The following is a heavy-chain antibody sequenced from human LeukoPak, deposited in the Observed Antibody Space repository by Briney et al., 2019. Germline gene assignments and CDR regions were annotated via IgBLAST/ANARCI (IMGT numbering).Heavy chain of an antibody. CDR2: ISYDGSNK. CDR1: GFTFSSYG. V-gene: IGHV3-30*18. Sequence: PGGSLRLSCAVSGFTFSSYGMHWVRQAPGKGLEWVAVISYDGSNKYYADSVKGRFTISRDNSKNTLYLQMNSLRPEDAAVYYCANLPLWGQGTLVTVSS. J-gene: IGHJ4*02. CDR3: ANLPL.